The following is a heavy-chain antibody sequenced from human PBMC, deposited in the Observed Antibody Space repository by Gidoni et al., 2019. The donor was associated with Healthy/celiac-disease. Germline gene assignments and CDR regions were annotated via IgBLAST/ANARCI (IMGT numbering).Heavy chain of an antibody. D-gene: IGHD2-2*01. V-gene: IGHV3-30-3*01. CDR3: ARAIVVVPAAMWGEFNCYYGMDV. Sequence: QVQLVESGGGVVQPGGSLRLSCAASGITFSSYATHWVRKAPGKGLEWVAVISYDGSNKYYADSVKCRFTISRNNSKNTLYLQMNSLSAEDTAVYYCARAIVVVPAAMWGEFNCYYGMDVWGQGTTVTVSS. J-gene: IGHJ6*02. CDR2: ISYDGSNK. CDR1: GITFSSYA.